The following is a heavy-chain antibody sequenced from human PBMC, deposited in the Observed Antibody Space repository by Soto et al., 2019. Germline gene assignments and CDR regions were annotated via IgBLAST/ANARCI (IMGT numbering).Heavy chain of an antibody. Sequence: ASVKVSCKASGYTFTSYGISWVRQAPGQGLEWMGWISAYNGNTNYAQKLQGRVTMTTDTSTSTAYMELRSLRSDDTAVYYCARAPRYYYDSSGYYRDDYRGQGTLVTVSS. CDR2: ISAYNGNT. CDR1: GYTFTSYG. CDR3: ARAPRYYYDSSGYYRDDY. V-gene: IGHV1-18*01. D-gene: IGHD3-22*01. J-gene: IGHJ4*02.